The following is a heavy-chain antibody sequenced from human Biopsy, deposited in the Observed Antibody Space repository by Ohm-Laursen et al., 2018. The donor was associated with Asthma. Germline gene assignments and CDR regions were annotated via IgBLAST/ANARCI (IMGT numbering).Heavy chain of an antibody. CDR2: IKHDGTEK. CDR3: ARTFHFWSPYHAERYQL. D-gene: IGHD3-3*02. CDR1: GFTFGDYW. V-gene: IGHV3-7*01. Sequence: SLRLSCAASGFTFGDYWMSWVRQVPGKGLEWVANIKHDGTEKNHVDSLKGRFTISRDNAKNSLYLQMNSLGAEDTAVYYCARTFHFWSPYHAERYQLWGQGTLVTVSS. J-gene: IGHJ1*01.